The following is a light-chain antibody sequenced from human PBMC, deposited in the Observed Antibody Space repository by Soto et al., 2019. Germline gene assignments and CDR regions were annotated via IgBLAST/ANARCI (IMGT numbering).Light chain of an antibody. Sequence: EIVMTQSPATLSVSPGERATLSCRASHTVSSSLAWYQQKPGQAPRLLIYGASTGVTDIPARFSGSGSGTDFSLTISSLQSEDFAVYYCLQYHNWPLTFGGGTKVDIK. V-gene: IGKV3-15*01. J-gene: IGKJ4*01. CDR1: HTVSSS. CDR3: LQYHNWPLT. CDR2: GAS.